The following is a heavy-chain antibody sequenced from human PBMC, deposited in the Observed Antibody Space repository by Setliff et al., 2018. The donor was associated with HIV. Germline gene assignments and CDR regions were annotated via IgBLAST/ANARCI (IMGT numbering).Heavy chain of an antibody. Sequence: PGGSLRLSCAASGFTFSNAWMNWVRQAPGKGLEWVAVISYDGSNKYYADSVKGRFTISRDNAKNSLYLQMNSLRAEDTAVYYCAKTQGWHLINYWGPGTLVTVSS. J-gene: IGHJ4*02. CDR2: ISYDGSNK. V-gene: IGHV3-30*18. D-gene: IGHD6-19*01. CDR1: GFTFSNAW. CDR3: AKTQGWHLINY.